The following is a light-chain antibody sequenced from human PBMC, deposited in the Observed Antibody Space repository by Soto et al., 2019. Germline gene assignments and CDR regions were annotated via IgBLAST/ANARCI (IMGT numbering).Light chain of an antibody. CDR3: QQYDNLPS. CDR1: QDISNY. V-gene: IGKV1-33*01. CDR2: DAS. J-gene: IGKJ4*01. Sequence: DIQMTQSPSSLSASVGDRVTITCQASQDISNYLNWYQQKPGKAPKLLIYDASNLGTGVPSRFSGSGSGTDFTFTISSLQPEDIATYYCQQYDNLPSFGGGTKVEIK.